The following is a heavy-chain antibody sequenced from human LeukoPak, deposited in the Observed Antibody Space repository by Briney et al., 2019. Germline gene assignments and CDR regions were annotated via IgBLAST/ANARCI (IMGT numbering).Heavy chain of an antibody. V-gene: IGHV4-59*01. CDR2: IYYSGST. D-gene: IGHD3-10*01. CDR1: GGSISSYY. J-gene: IGHJ3*02. Sequence: PSETLSLTCTVSGGSISSYYWSWIRQPPGKGLEWIGYIYYSGSTNYNPSLKSRVTISVDTSKNQFSLKLSSVTAADTAVYYCARDPFPYSGFGDQARNDIWGQGTMVTVSS. CDR3: ARDPFPYSGFGDQARNDI.